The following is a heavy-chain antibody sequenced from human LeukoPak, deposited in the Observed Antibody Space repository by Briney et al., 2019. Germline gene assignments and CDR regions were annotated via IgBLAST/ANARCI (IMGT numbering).Heavy chain of an antibody. CDR3: AREPLYSGSYPY. D-gene: IGHD1-26*01. J-gene: IGHJ4*02. CDR1: GFTFSSYE. Sequence: GGSLRLSCAASGFTFSSYEMNWVRQAPGKGLEWVANIKQDGSEKYYVDSVKGRFTISRDNAKNSLYLQMNSLRAEDTAVYYCAREPLYSGSYPYWGQGTLVTVSS. V-gene: IGHV3-7*01. CDR2: IKQDGSEK.